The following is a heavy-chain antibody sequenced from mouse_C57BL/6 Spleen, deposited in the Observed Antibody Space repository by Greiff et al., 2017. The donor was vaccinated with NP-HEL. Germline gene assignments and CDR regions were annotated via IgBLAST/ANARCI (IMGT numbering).Heavy chain of an antibody. D-gene: IGHD1-1*01. J-gene: IGHJ1*03. Sequence: VQLQQPGAELVKPGASVKLSCKASGYTFTSYWMHWVKQRPGQGLEWIGMIHPNSGSTNYNEKFKSKATLTVDKSSSTAYMQLSSLTSEDSAVYYGARRLFHWYFDVWGTGTTVTVAS. V-gene: IGHV1-64*01. CDR1: GYTFTSYW. CDR2: IHPNSGST. CDR3: ARRLFHWYFDV.